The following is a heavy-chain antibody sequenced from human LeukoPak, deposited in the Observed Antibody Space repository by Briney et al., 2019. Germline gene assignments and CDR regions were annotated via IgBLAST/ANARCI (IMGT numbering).Heavy chain of an antibody. V-gene: IGHV4-30-2*01. D-gene: IGHD1-26*01. CDR3: ARDDNSGSYWNAFDI. Sequence: SETLSLTCTVSGYSISSGGYYWSWIRQPPGKGLEWIGYIYHSGSTYYNPSLKSRVTISVDRSKNQFSLKLSSVTAADTAVYYCARDDNSGSYWNAFDIWGQGTMVTVSS. CDR1: GYSISSGGYY. J-gene: IGHJ3*02. CDR2: IYHSGST.